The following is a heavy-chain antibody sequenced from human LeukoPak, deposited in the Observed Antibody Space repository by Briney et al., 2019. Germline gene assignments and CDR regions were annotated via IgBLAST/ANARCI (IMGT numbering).Heavy chain of an antibody. J-gene: IGHJ4*02. CDR1: GFTFSSYW. Sequence: GGSLRLSCAASGFTFSSYWMSWVRQAPGKGLEWVANIKQDGSEKYYVDSVKGRFTTSRDNAKNSLYLQMNSLRAEDTAVYYCARDYYDSSGYYLFDYWGQGTLVTVSS. CDR2: IKQDGSEK. D-gene: IGHD3-22*01. V-gene: IGHV3-7*01. CDR3: ARDYYDSSGYYLFDY.